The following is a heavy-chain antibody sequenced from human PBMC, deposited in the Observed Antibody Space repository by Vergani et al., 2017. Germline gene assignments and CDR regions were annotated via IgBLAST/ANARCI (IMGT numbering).Heavy chain of an antibody. D-gene: IGHD1-1*01. J-gene: IGHJ6*02. CDR1: GFTFSSYA. V-gene: IGHV3-23*01. CDR3: ATDPWGTTGTTPQSPYYYYYGMDV. CDR2: ISGSGGST. Sequence: EVQLLESGGGLVQPGGSLRLSCAASGFTFSSYAMSWVRQAPGKGLEWVSAISGSGGSTYYADSVKGRFTISRDNSKNTLYLQMNSLRAEDTAVYYCATDPWGTTGTTPQSPYYYYYGMDVWGQGTTVTVSS.